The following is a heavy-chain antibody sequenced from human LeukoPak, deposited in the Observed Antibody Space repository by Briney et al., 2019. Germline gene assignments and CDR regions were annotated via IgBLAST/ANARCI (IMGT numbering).Heavy chain of an antibody. CDR1: GFTLSTYS. D-gene: IGHD3-10*01. Sequence: PGGSLRLSCTVSGFTLSTYSLNWVRQAPGKGLEWVAIISYDGRNKYYADSVKGRFTISRDNSKNTLYLQVNSLRAEDTAVYYCARYDGGSGPFDYWGQGTLVTVSS. J-gene: IGHJ4*02. V-gene: IGHV3-30*03. CDR2: ISYDGRNK. CDR3: ARYDGGSGPFDY.